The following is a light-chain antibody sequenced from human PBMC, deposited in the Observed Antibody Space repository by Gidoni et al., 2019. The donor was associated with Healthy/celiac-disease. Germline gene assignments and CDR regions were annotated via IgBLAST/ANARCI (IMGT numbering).Light chain of an antibody. CDR2: AAS. V-gene: IGKV1-39*01. CDR3: QQSYSTPWT. CDR1: QSISSY. J-gene: IGKJ1*01. Sequence: DIQMTQSPSSLSASVGDRVTITCRASQSISSYLNWYQQKPGTAPKLLIYAASSLQRGVPSRFSGSGSGTDFTLTISSLQPEDFATYYCQQSYSTPWTFGQGTKVEIK.